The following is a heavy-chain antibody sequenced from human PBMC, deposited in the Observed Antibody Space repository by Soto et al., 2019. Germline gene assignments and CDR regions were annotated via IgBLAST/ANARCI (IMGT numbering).Heavy chain of an antibody. CDR1: GDSVSSNSAA. V-gene: IGHV6-1*01. D-gene: IGHD2-15*01. Sequence: SQTLSLTCAISGDSVSSNSAAWNWIRQSPSRGLEWLGRTYYRSKWYNDLAVSVRSRITINPDTSRNQYTLQLKSVTPEDTAVYFRTRGLYWYDYWGQGTLVTVSS. CDR3: TRGLYWYDY. J-gene: IGHJ4*02. CDR2: TYYRSKWYN.